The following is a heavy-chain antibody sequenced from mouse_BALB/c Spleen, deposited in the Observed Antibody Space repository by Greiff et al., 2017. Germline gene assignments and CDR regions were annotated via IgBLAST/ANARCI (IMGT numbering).Heavy chain of an antibody. Sequence: VQLQQSGAELVRSGASVKLSCTASGFNIKDYYMHWVKQRPEQGLEWIGWIDPENGDTEYAPKFQGKATMTADTSSNTAYLQRSSLTSEDTAVYYCNAFITTATAWFAYWGQGTLVTVSA. CDR2: IDPENGDT. CDR1: GFNIKDYY. D-gene: IGHD1-2*01. V-gene: IGHV14-4*02. CDR3: NAFITTATAWFAY. J-gene: IGHJ3*01.